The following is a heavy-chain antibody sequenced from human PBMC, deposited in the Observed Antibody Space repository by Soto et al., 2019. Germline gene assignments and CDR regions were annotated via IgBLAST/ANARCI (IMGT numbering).Heavy chain of an antibody. CDR3: ARGRKRISGGSEYYGIDV. V-gene: IGHV3-13*01. J-gene: IGHJ6*02. CDR2: IATTGDT. Sequence: PGGSLRLSYAASGFTFSNHDMHWVRQATGKGLEWVSVIATTGDTYYPGSVKGRFTISRENAKNALFLQMSSLRAEDTAVYHCARGRKRISGGSEYYGIDVWGQGTTVTVSS. D-gene: IGHD2-15*01. CDR1: GFTFSNHD.